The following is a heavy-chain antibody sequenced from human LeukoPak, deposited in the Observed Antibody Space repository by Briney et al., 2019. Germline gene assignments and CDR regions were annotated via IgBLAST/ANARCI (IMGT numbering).Heavy chain of an antibody. CDR2: IYHSGST. J-gene: IGHJ5*02. CDR1: GYSINSGYY. Sequence: SETLSLTCTVSGYSINSGYYWGWIRQPPGKGLEWIGTIYHSGSTYYNPSLKSRVTISVDTSKNQFSLKLSSVTAADTAVYYCARFTPQGYGWGGYNRFDPWGQGTLVTVSS. D-gene: IGHD3-16*01. V-gene: IGHV4-38-2*02. CDR3: ARFTPQGYGWGGYNRFDP.